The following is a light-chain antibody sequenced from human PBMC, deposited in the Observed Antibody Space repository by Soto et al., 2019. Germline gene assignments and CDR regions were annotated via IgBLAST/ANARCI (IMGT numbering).Light chain of an antibody. CDR2: GAS. CDR1: QSISSN. Sequence: EIVVTQSPATLSVSPGERATLSCRASQSISSNLAWFQQKPGQAPRLLLYGASTRATGIPGRFSGSGSGTDFTLTISSLHSEDFAVYFCQQHNYWPSFGQGTKLEIK. CDR3: QQHNYWPS. V-gene: IGKV3-15*01. J-gene: IGKJ2*01.